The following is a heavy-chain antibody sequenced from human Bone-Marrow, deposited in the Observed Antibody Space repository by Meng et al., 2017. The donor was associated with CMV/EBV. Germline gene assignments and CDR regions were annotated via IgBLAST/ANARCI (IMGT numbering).Heavy chain of an antibody. J-gene: IGHJ4*02. Sequence: GGSLRLSCAASGFTFSNAWMSWVRQAPGKGLEWVGRIKSKTDGGTTDYAAPVKGRFTISRDNSKNTLYLQMNSLRAEDTAVYYCARDQVEAFAYWGQGHLVNGSS. CDR1: GFTFSNAW. D-gene: IGHD2-15*01. CDR2: IKSKTDGGTT. V-gene: IGHV3-15*01. CDR3: ARDQVEAFAY.